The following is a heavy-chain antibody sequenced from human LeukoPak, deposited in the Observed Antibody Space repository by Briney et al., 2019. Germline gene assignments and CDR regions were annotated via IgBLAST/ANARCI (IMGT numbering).Heavy chain of an antibody. V-gene: IGHV1-69*05. Sequence: ASVKVSCKASGGTFSSYAISWVRQAPGQGLEWMGGIIPIFGTANYAQKFQGRVTITTDESTSTAYMELSSLRSEDTAVYYFARYYYDSSGYYLFDYWGQGGLVTVSS. CDR2: IIPIFGTA. D-gene: IGHD3-22*01. CDR3: ARYYYDSSGYYLFDY. J-gene: IGHJ4*02. CDR1: GGTFSSYA.